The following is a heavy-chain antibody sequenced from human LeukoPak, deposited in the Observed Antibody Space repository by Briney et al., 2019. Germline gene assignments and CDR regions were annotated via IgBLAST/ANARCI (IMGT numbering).Heavy chain of an antibody. CDR3: SRGSGWLSVY. D-gene: IGHD6-19*01. J-gene: IGHJ4*02. CDR2: ISGGTT. Sequence: GLEWIGFISGGTTEYAASAKGRFTISRDDSTSIAYLQMNSLTTEDTAVYYCSRGSGWLSVYWGQGTLVTVSS. V-gene: IGHV3-49*02.